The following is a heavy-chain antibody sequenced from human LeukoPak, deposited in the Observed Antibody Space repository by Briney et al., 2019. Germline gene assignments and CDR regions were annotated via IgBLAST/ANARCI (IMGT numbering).Heavy chain of an antibody. Sequence: GGSLRLSCAASGFTFSSYSMTWVRQAPGKGLECVAYISSSRATIFYAESVKGRFTVSRDHAKNSLHLQMNSLRGDDTAVYYCARVDWELLDGDFDYWGQGTLVTVSA. CDR1: GFTFSSYS. CDR2: ISSSRATI. J-gene: IGHJ4*02. D-gene: IGHD1-26*01. V-gene: IGHV3-48*04. CDR3: ARVDWELLDGDFDY.